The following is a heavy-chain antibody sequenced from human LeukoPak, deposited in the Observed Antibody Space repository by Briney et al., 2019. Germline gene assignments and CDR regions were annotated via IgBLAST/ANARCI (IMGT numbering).Heavy chain of an antibody. CDR3: ARGPSYFDY. CDR2: ISGSGVTT. Sequence: GGSLRLSCAASGFAFLNYGMSWVRQAPGKGLEWVSAISGSGVTTYYAGSVKGRFTISRDNSKNTLYLQMNSLRAEDTAVYYCARGPSYFDYWGQGTLVTVSS. V-gene: IGHV3-23*01. CDR1: GFAFLNYG. J-gene: IGHJ4*02.